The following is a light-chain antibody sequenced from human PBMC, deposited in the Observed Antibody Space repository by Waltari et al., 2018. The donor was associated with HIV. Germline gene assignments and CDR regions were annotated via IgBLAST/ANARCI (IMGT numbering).Light chain of an antibody. CDR2: GAT. CDR1: QSVSGHY. CDR3: QQYNNWTSMYT. J-gene: IGKJ2*01. V-gene: IGKV3-20*01. Sequence: EIVLTQSPGTLSLSPGERATLSCRASQSVSGHYVAWYQQKVGQAPRLLIYGATSRATGIPDRFSGSGSGTEFTLTVSRLESEDFAVYYCQQYNNWTSMYTFGQGTKLEIK.